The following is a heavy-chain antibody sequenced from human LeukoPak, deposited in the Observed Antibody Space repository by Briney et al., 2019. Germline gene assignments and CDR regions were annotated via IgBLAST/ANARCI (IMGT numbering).Heavy chain of an antibody. J-gene: IGHJ4*02. CDR3: ARSPSVPAAIRGDY. D-gene: IGHD2-2*02. CDR1: GGTFSINA. CDR2: IIPMSETP. V-gene: IGHV1-69*05. Sequence: ASVKVSCKASGGTFSINAITWVRQAPGQGLEWMGGIIPMSETPKYTQKFQGRVTIATDESTNTAYMELSSLRSEDTAVYYCARSPSVPAAIRGDYWGQGTLVTVSS.